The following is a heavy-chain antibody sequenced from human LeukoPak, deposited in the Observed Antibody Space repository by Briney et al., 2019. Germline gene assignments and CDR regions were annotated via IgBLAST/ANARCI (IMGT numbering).Heavy chain of an antibody. Sequence: GGSLRLSCAASGFTFSSYAMHWVRQAPGKGLEWVAVISYDGSNKYYADSVKGRFTISRDNSKNTLYLQMNSLRAEDTAVYYCARVAAAGGQFFDIWGQGTMVTVSS. CDR1: GFTFSSYA. J-gene: IGHJ3*02. CDR2: ISYDGSNK. D-gene: IGHD6-13*01. V-gene: IGHV3-30-3*01. CDR3: ARVAAAGGQFFDI.